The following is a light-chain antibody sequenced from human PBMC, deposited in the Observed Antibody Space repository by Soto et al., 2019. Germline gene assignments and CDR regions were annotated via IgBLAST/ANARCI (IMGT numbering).Light chain of an antibody. J-gene: IGKJ2*01. CDR1: QSVSSNY. CDR3: QHYGGSPRT. CDR2: DAS. V-gene: IGKV3-20*01. Sequence: ENVLTQSPGTLSLSPGERATLSCRASQSVSSNYLAWFQQKPDQAPRLLIYDASTRATGIPDRFSGSGSETDFTLTISRLEPEDLAVYYCQHYGGSPRTFGQGTRLEIK.